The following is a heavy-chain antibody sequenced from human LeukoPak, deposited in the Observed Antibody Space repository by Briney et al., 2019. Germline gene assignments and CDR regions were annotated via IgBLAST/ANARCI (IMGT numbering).Heavy chain of an antibody. CDR1: GFPVSSNY. V-gene: IGHV3-53*01. D-gene: IGHD3-9*01. J-gene: IGHJ4*02. CDR3: AKDRNDILTGSNY. Sequence: PGGSLSLSCAASGFPVSSNYMSWVRQAPGKGLEWVSVIYSGGSTYYADSVKGRFTISRDNSKNTLYLQMNSLRAEDTAVYYCAKDRNDILTGSNYWGQGTLVTVSS. CDR2: IYSGGST.